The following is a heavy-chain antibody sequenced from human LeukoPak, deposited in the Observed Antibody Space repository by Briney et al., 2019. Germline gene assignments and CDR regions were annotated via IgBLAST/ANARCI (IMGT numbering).Heavy chain of an antibody. Sequence: PPETLSLTCAVYGGSFSGYYWSWIRQPPGKGLEWIGEINHSGSTNYNPSLKSRVTISVDTSKNQFSLKLSSVTAADTAVYYCARAYYDYVWGSYRPLDYWGQGTLVTVSS. J-gene: IGHJ4*02. CDR1: GGSFSGYY. CDR3: ARAYYDYVWGSYRPLDY. D-gene: IGHD3-16*02. CDR2: INHSGST. V-gene: IGHV4-34*01.